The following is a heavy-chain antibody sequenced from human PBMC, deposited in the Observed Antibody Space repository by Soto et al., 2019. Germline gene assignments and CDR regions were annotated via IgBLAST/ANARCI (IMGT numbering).Heavy chain of an antibody. CDR2: INAGNGNT. Sequence: QVQLVQSGAEVKKPGASVKVSCKASGYTFTSYAMHWVRQAPGQRLEWMGWINAGNGNTKYSQKFQGRVTITRDTSASTAYMELSSLRSEDTAVYYCARDITRGAAAEALFDYWGQGTLVTVSS. CDR1: GYTFTSYA. D-gene: IGHD6-13*01. CDR3: ARDITRGAAAEALFDY. V-gene: IGHV1-3*01. J-gene: IGHJ4*02.